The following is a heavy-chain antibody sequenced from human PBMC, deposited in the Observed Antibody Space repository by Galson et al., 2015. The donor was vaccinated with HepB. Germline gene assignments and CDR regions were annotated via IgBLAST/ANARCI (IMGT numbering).Heavy chain of an antibody. J-gene: IGHJ4*02. CDR2: MSPNSGYT. V-gene: IGHV1-8*01. CDR3: ARNLPRTGDFDF. CDR1: GYTFSTYD. D-gene: IGHD7-27*01. Sequence: SVKVSCKASGYTFSTYDINWVRQATGQGLEWLGWMSPNSGYTGYAQEFQDRVTMTRDTSISTAYLELNSLRAEDTAVYYCARNLPRTGDFDFWGRGTLVTVSS.